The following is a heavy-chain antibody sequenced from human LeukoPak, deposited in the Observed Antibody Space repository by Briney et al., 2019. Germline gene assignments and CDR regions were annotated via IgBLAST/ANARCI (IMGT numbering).Heavy chain of an antibody. CDR2: ISSSSSYI. Sequence: GGSLRLSCAASGFTFSSYSTNWVRQAPGKGLEWVSSISSSSSYIYYADSVKGRFTISRDNAKNSLYLQMNSLRAEDTAVYYCARDRQYCSGGSCYPLFDYWGQGTLVTVSS. J-gene: IGHJ4*02. CDR1: GFTFSSYS. D-gene: IGHD2-15*01. V-gene: IGHV3-21*01. CDR3: ARDRQYCSGGSCYPLFDY.